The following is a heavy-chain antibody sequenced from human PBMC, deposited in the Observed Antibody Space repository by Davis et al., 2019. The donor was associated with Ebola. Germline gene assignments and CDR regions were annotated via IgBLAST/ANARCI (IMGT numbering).Heavy chain of an antibody. Sequence: GESLKISCAVSGFTFSSYWMSWVRQGPGKGLEWVAEIDEDGSKKDYVDSVKGRFTISRDNAKNSLYLQMNSLRDEDTAVYYCARGLDSSGWEEGGYFDYWGQGTLVTVSS. CDR3: ARGLDSSGWEEGGYFDY. D-gene: IGHD6-19*01. CDR1: GFTFSSYW. CDR2: IDEDGSKK. V-gene: IGHV3-7*01. J-gene: IGHJ4*02.